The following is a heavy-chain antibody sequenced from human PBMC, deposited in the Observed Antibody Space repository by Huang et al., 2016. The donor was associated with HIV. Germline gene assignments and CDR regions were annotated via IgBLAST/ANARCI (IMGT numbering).Heavy chain of an antibody. V-gene: IGHV1-8*02. J-gene: IGHJ4*02. CDR1: GYTFTNYD. Sequence: QVHLVQSGAEVKKPGASVKVSCKASGYTFTNYDINLVRQAPGRGLEWMGWMNPNTGNTGLAQSFQGRVTMTRKTAITTAYMELTSLTSEDTAVYYCARSAYGDLDYWGLGTLVIVSS. D-gene: IGHD4-17*01. CDR3: ARSAYGDLDY. CDR2: MNPNTGNT.